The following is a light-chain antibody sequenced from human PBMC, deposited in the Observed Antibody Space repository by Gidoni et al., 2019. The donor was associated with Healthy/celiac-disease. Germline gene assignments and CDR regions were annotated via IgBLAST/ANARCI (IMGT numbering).Light chain of an antibody. CDR3: QQRNSYPYT. CDR2: AAS. Sequence: IQLTQSPSSLSASVGDLVTITCLASQGISSYLAWYQLKPGKAPKLLIYAASTLQSGVPSRFSGSGSGTDFTLTISRLQPEDFATYYCQQRNSYPYTFGQGTKLEIK. CDR1: QGISSY. J-gene: IGKJ2*01. V-gene: IGKV1-9*01.